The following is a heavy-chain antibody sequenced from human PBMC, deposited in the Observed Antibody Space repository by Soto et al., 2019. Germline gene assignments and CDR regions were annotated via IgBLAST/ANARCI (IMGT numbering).Heavy chain of an antibody. CDR1: GGTFSSYA. D-gene: IGHD3-9*01. V-gene: IGHV1-69*01. Sequence: QVQLVQSGAEVKKPGSSVKVSCKASGGTFSSYASSWVRQAPGQGLEWMGGIIPIFGTANYAQKFQGRVTITADESTSTAYMELSSLRSEDTAVYYCAREVYDILTGYYYYGMDVWGQGTTVTVSS. CDR2: IIPIFGTA. CDR3: AREVYDILTGYYYYGMDV. J-gene: IGHJ6*02.